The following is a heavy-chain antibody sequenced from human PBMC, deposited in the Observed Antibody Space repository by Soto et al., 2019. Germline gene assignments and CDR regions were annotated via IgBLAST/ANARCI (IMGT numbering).Heavy chain of an antibody. Sequence: GGSLRLSCAASGFTFSSYWMSWVRQAPGKGLEWVDNIKQDGSEKYYVDSVKGRFNISRENAKNSLYLQMNSLRAEDTAVYYCARDRGGRLRYYFDSWGQGTLVSVSS. CDR2: IKQDGSEK. CDR3: ARDRGGRLRYYFDS. V-gene: IGHV3-7*01. CDR1: GFTFSSYW. D-gene: IGHD5-12*01. J-gene: IGHJ4*02.